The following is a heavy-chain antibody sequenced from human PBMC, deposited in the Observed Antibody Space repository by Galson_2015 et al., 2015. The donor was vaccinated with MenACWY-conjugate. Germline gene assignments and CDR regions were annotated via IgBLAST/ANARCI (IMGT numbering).Heavy chain of an antibody. D-gene: IGHD2-2*02. CDR2: IHHSGTT. Sequence: LSLTCTVSGGSIGDYQWGWIRQPPGKGLEWIANIHHSGTTRFNSSLESRVTMSLDTSMNVFSLRLASVTAEDTAIYFCARHAYDLAINLWGQGLLVTVSS. CDR3: ARHAYDLAINL. V-gene: IGHV4-59*08. CDR1: GGSIGDYQ. J-gene: IGHJ4*02.